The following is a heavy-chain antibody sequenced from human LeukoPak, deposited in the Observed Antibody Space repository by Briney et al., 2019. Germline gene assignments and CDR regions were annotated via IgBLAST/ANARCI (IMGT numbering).Heavy chain of an antibody. Sequence: PQTLSLTCTVSGGSISSGDYYWSWIRQHPGKGLEWIGYIYYSGSTYYNPSLKSRVTMSVDTSKNQFSLKLSSVTAADTAVYYCARDRGGSGSFDYRGQGTLVIVSS. D-gene: IGHD3-10*01. CDR3: ARDRGGSGSFDY. CDR2: IYYSGST. J-gene: IGHJ4*02. V-gene: IGHV4-31*03. CDR1: GGSISSGDYY.